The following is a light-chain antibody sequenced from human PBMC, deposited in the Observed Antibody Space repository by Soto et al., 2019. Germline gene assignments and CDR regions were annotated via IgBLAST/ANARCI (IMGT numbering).Light chain of an antibody. J-gene: IGLJ1*01. Sequence: QSALTQPASVSGSPGQSITISCTGTSSDVGGYNYVSWFQQHPGKAPKLLIYEVHDRPSGVSDRFSGSKSGNTASLTISGLRPEDEADYYCSSYTATSTYVFGTGTKVTVL. V-gene: IGLV2-14*01. CDR2: EVH. CDR3: SSYTATSTYV. CDR1: SSDVGGYNY.